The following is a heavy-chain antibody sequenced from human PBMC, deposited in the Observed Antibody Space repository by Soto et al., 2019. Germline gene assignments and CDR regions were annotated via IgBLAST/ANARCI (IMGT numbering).Heavy chain of an antibody. Sequence: SETLSLTCTVSGDSSSSSGYYWGWIRQHPGKGLEWIGYIYYSGSTYYNPSLKSRVTISVDTSKNQFSLKLSSVTAADTAVYYCARSCGVAAAGPFDYWGQGTLVTGSS. D-gene: IGHD6-13*01. CDR3: ARSCGVAAAGPFDY. CDR2: IYYSGST. CDR1: GDSSSSSGYY. V-gene: IGHV4-31*03. J-gene: IGHJ4*02.